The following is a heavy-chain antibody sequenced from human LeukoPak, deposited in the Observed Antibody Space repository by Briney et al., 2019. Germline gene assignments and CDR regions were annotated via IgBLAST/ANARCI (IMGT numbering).Heavy chain of an antibody. D-gene: IGHD3-9*01. J-gene: IGHJ4*02. CDR1: GFTFSSYE. V-gene: IGHV3-48*03. Sequence: GGSLRLSCAASGFTFSSYEMNWVRQAPGKGLEWVSYISSSGSTIYYADSVKGRFTISRDNAKNSLYLQMNSLRAEDTALYYCARDNLVFHFDYWGQGTLVTVSS. CDR2: ISSSGSTI. CDR3: ARDNLVFHFDY.